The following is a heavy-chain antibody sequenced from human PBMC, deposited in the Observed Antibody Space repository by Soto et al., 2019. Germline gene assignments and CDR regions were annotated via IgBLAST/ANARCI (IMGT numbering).Heavy chain of an antibody. CDR3: ASPTRYSSGWYYFDY. D-gene: IGHD6-19*01. CDR2: IYYSGST. V-gene: IGHV4-59*01. J-gene: IGHJ4*02. CDR1: GGYISSYY. Sequence: SETLSLTCTVSGGYISSYYWSWIRQPPGKGLEWIGYIYYSGSTNYNPSLKSRVTISVDTSKNQFSLKLSSVTAADTAVYYCASPTRYSSGWYYFDYWGQGTLVTVSS.